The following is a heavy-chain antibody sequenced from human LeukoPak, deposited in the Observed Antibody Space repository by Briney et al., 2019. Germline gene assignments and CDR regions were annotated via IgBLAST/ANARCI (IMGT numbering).Heavy chain of an antibody. J-gene: IGHJ4*02. CDR2: IWYDESNK. D-gene: IGHD3-9*01. Sequence: GGSLRLSCAASGFTFSSYGMHWVRQAPGKGLEWVAVIWYDESNKYYADSVKGRFTISRDNSKNTLYLQMNSLRAEDTAVYYCARDNSPSLRYFDWFRSMPFYFDYWGQGTLVTVSS. CDR3: ARDNSPSLRYFDWFRSMPFYFDY. CDR1: GFTFSSYG. V-gene: IGHV3-33*01.